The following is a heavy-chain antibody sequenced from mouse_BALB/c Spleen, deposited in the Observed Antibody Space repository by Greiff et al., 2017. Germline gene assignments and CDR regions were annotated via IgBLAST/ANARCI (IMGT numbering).Heavy chain of an antibody. CDR1: GFTFSDYY. CDR3: ARAYYYGSSYAMDY. V-gene: IGHV5-4*02. J-gene: IGHJ4*01. CDR2: ISDGGSYT. Sequence: DVMLVESGGGLVKPGGSLKLSCAASGFTFSDYYMYWVRQTPEKRLEWVATISDGGSYTYYPDSVKGRFTISRDNAKNNLYLQMSSLKSEDTAMYYCARAYYYGSSYAMDYWGQGTSVTVSS. D-gene: IGHD1-1*01.